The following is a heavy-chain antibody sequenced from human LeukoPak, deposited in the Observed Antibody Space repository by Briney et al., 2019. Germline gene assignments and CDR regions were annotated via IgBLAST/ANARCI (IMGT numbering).Heavy chain of an antibody. CDR2: INHSGST. V-gene: IGHV4-34*01. J-gene: IGHJ6*03. CDR1: GGSFSGYY. CDR3: ARGGGYYYMDV. Sequence: PSETLSLTCAVYGGSFSGYYWSWIRQPPGKGLEWIGEINHSGSTNYNPSLKSRVTISVDTFKNQFSLKLSSVTAADTAVYYCARGGGYYYMDVWGKGTTVTVSS.